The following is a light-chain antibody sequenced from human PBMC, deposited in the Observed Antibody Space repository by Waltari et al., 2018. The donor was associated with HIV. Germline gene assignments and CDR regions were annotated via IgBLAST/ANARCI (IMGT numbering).Light chain of an antibody. CDR3: CSYAGSSTLV. CDR1: SSDVGSYNL. Sequence: QSALTQPASVSGSPGQSITISCTGPSSDVGSYNLVSWYQYHPGNPPKLMIYEASKRPSGVSNRFSGSKSGNTASLTISGLQAEDEADYYCCSYAGSSTLVFGGGTKLTVL. V-gene: IGLV2-23*01. J-gene: IGLJ3*02. CDR2: EAS.